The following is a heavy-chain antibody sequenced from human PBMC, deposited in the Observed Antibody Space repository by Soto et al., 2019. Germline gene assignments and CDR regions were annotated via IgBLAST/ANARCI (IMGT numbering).Heavy chain of an antibody. J-gene: IGHJ4*02. D-gene: IGHD3-10*01. CDR1: GVSFSGYY. CDR3: ARVIGSGSHLAS. Sequence: PSETLSLTCAVYGVSFSGYYWSWIRQPPGKGLEWIGEINHSGSTNYNPSLKSRVTISVDTSKNQFSLKLSSVTAADTAVYYCARVIGSGSHLASWGQGTLVTVSS. CDR2: INHSGST. V-gene: IGHV4-34*01.